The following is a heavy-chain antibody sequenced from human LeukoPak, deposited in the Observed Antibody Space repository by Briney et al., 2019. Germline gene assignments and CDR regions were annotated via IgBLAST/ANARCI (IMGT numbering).Heavy chain of an antibody. CDR1: GFTFSRYW. V-gene: IGHV3-7*01. D-gene: IGHD1-26*01. CDR3: ARTDGASDY. J-gene: IGHJ4*02. Sequence: GGSLRLSCAASGFTFSRYWMSWVRQAPGKGLEWVANIKQDGSENYYVDSVKGRFTISRDNAKNSLYLQMNSLRAEDTAVYYCARTDGASDYWGQGTLVTVSS. CDR2: IKQDGSEN.